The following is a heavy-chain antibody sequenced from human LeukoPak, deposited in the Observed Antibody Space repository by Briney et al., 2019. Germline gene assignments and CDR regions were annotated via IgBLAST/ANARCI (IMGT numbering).Heavy chain of an antibody. Sequence: SSKHSVYTFTVSYIHTGPPAPQQRGKRMGWIKPNSDSTNYAQKFEGRATMTRDTSISTAYMELSRLRSDDTPVYYCTREEASTTCADVWGQRNTVTVS. CDR2: IKPNSDST. J-gene: IGHJ6*02. V-gene: IGHV1-2*02. CDR1: VYTFTVSY. CDR3: TREEASTTCADV. D-gene: IGHD2-2*01.